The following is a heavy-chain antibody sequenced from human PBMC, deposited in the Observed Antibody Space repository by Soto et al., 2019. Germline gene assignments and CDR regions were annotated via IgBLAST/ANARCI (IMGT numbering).Heavy chain of an antibody. CDR2: INHSGST. V-gene: IGHV4-34*01. CDR3: ARGRSGGRYYDFWSGSNYYYYGMDV. D-gene: IGHD3-3*01. J-gene: IGHJ6*02. CDR1: GGSFSGYY. Sequence: PSETLSLTCAVYGGSFSGYYWSWIRQPPGKGLEWIGEINHSGSTNYNPSLKSRVTISVDTSKNQFSLKLSSVTAADTAVYYCARGRSGGRYYDFWSGSNYYYYGMDVWGQGTTVTVSS.